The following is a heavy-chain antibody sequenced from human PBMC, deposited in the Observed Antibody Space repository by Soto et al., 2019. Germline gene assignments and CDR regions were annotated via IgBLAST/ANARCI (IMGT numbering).Heavy chain of an antibody. CDR2: IDPSDSYT. D-gene: IGHD3-22*01. Sequence: VESLKISCKGSGHSFTSYWISWVRQMPGKGLEWMGRIDPSDSYTNYSPSFQGHVTISADKPISTAYLQWSSLKASDTAMYYCATRYYYDSSGHSYYYYGMDVWGKGTTVTVSS. CDR3: ATRYYYDSSGHSYYYYGMDV. V-gene: IGHV5-10-1*01. J-gene: IGHJ6*04. CDR1: GHSFTSYW.